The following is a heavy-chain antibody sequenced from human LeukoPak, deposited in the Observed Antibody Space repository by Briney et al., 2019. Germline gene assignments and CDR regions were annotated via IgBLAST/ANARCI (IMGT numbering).Heavy chain of an antibody. V-gene: IGHV3-30*18. CDR3: AKDPQRKPKYYDILTGLED. CDR1: GFTFSSYG. J-gene: IGHJ4*02. D-gene: IGHD3-9*01. Sequence: GGSLRLSCAASGFTFSSYGMHWVRQAPGKGLEGVAVISYDGSNKYYADSVKGRFTISRDNSKNTLYLQMNSLRAEDTAVYYCAKDPQRKPKYYDILTGLEDWGQGTLVTVSS. CDR2: ISYDGSNK.